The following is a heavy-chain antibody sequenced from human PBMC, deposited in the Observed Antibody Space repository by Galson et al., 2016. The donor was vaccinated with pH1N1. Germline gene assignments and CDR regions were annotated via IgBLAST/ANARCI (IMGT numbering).Heavy chain of an antibody. D-gene: IGHD1-26*01. CDR3: ARKIGAD. CDR2: IKQDGSQI. Sequence: SLRLSCAASGFIFSSYWMSWVRQAPGHGLEWVANIKQDGSQIYYMDSVKGRFTISRDNAKNSLYLQMNSLRVEDTAVYYCARKIGADWGQGTLVTVSS. CDR1: GFIFSSYW. V-gene: IGHV3-7*01. J-gene: IGHJ4*02.